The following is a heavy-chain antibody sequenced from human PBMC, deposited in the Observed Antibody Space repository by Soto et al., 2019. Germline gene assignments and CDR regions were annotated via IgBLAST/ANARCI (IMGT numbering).Heavy chain of an antibody. CDR1: GYSFTSYW. D-gene: IGHD1-26*01. V-gene: IGHV5-51*01. J-gene: IGHJ6*02. Sequence: LGESLKISCKGSGYSFTSYWIGWVRQMPGEGLEWMGIIYPGDSDTRYSPSFQGQVTISADKSISTAYLQWSSLKASDTAMYDCARSGGSYDYYYGMDVWGQGTTVTVSS. CDR3: ARSGGSYDYYYGMDV. CDR2: IYPGDSDT.